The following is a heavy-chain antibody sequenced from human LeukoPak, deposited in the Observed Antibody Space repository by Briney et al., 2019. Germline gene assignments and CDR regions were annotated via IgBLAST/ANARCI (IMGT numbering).Heavy chain of an antibody. V-gene: IGHV3-7*01. CDR1: GFTFSNFW. Sequence: GGSLRLSCAVSGFTFSNFWMSWVRQAPGRGLEWVANIHPEGNEKYHVESVKGRFTISRDNSKNTLYLQMNSLRAEDTAVYYCAKARELVPAAIGKYYFDYWGQGTLGTVSS. D-gene: IGHD2-2*01. J-gene: IGHJ4*02. CDR3: AKARELVPAAIGKYYFDY. CDR2: IHPEGNEK.